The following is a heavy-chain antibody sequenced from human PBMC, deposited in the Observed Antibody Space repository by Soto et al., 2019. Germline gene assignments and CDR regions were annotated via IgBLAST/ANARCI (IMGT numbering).Heavy chain of an antibody. J-gene: IGHJ3*02. Sequence: SETLSLTCAVYGGSFSGYYWSWIRQPPGKGLEWIGEINHSGSTNYNPSLKSRFTISVDTSKNQFSLKLRSVTAADTAVYYCARGKRIAARSTRAFDIWGQGTMVTVSS. CDR3: ARGKRIAARSTRAFDI. D-gene: IGHD6-6*01. CDR1: GGSFSGYY. CDR2: INHSGST. V-gene: IGHV4-34*01.